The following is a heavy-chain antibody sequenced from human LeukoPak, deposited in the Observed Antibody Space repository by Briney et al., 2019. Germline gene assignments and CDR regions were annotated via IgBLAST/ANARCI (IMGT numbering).Heavy chain of an antibody. CDR3: ARDGEFGTGSYYRGCFDY. CDR2: IHPRSGDT. Sequence: ASVKVSCKASGYSFTAFYIHWVRQAPGQGLEWMGWIHPRSGDTNYAYKFKGRVTMTRDTSSSTAHMDLDSLRSDDTAVYYCARDGEFGTGSYYRGCFDYWGQGNLVTVSS. D-gene: IGHD3-10*01. CDR1: GYSFTAFY. V-gene: IGHV1-2*02. J-gene: IGHJ4*02.